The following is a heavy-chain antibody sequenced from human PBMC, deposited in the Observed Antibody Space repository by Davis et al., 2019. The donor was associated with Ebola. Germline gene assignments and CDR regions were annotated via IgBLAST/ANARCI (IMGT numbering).Heavy chain of an antibody. Sequence: GGSLRLSCAASGFSVSSNYMNWVRQAPGKGLEWVSIIYSDGNTYYADSVRDRFTISRDNSKNTLFLQMNSLRVEDTAVYYCARGTMTGLGSWGQGTLVTVSS. V-gene: IGHV3-53*01. D-gene: IGHD3-22*01. J-gene: IGHJ5*02. CDR2: IYSDGNT. CDR1: GFSVSSNY. CDR3: ARGTMTGLGS.